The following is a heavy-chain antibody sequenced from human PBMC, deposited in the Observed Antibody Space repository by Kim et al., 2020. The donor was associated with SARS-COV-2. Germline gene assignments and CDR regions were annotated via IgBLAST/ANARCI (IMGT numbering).Heavy chain of an antibody. Sequence: YADSVKGRITISQDNAENSLYLQMNSLRAEDTAVYYCARRGSSWYSQIDYWGQGTLVTVSS. D-gene: IGHD6-13*01. V-gene: IGHV3-11*01. J-gene: IGHJ4*02. CDR3: ARRGSSWYSQIDY.